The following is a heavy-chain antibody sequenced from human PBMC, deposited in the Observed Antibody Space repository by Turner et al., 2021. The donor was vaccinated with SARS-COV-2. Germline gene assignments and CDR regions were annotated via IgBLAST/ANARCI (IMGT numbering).Heavy chain of an antibody. V-gene: IGHV4-61*02. CDR3: AKAVPGSGWFDP. CDR1: GGSITSGSSF. Sequence: QVKLQESGPGLLKPSQTLSLTCTVSGGSITSGSSFWTWIRRPAGRGLEWIGRIYTSWNTVWIPDYNPSLKSRVSISVASSKNQFSLKLTSVTAADTAVYHFAKAVPGSGWFDPWGQGSLVTVSS. J-gene: IGHJ5*02. CDR2: IYTSWNTVWIP. D-gene: IGHD3-10*01.